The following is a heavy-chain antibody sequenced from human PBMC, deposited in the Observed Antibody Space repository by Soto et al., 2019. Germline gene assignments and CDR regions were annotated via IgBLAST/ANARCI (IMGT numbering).Heavy chain of an antibody. CDR3: AKESLGGTTLDY. J-gene: IGHJ4*02. CDR1: GFSFNNYD. V-gene: IGHV3-23*01. D-gene: IGHD1-7*01. CDR2: ISGAGSST. Sequence: PGGSLRLSCAASGFSFNNYDMTWVRQAPGKGLEWVSGISGAGSSTSYADSVKGRFTISRDNSKDTLYLQMNSLRAEDTAVYYCAKESLGGTTLDYWGQGALVTVSS.